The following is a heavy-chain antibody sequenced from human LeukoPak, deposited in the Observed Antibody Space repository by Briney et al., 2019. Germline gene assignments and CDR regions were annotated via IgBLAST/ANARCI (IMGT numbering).Heavy chain of an antibody. J-gene: IGHJ4*02. D-gene: IGHD5-18*01. Sequence: PSETLSPTCAVYGGSFSGYYWSWIRQPPGKGLEWIGEINHSGSTNYNPSLKSRVTISVDTSKNQFSLKLSSVTAADTAVYYCARARRTARAIDYWGQGTLVTVSS. CDR2: INHSGST. V-gene: IGHV4-34*01. CDR1: GGSFSGYY. CDR3: ARARRTARAIDY.